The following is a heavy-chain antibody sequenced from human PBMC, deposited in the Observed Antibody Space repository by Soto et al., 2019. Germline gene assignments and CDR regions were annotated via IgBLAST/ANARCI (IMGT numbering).Heavy chain of an antibody. V-gene: IGHV1-69*02. Sequence: QVQLVQSGAEVKKPGSSVKVSCKASGGTFSSYTISWVRQAPGQGLEWMGRIIPILGIANYAQKFQGRVTSTTDNSTSTAYMELSSLRSEDTAVYYCARGIGGYPYYFDYWGQGTLVTVSS. CDR1: GGTFSSYT. CDR3: ARGIGGYPYYFDY. D-gene: IGHD5-12*01. CDR2: IIPILGIA. J-gene: IGHJ4*02.